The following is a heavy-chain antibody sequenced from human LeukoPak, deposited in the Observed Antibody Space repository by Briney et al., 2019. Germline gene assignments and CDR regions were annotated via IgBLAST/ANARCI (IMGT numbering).Heavy chain of an antibody. Sequence: GGSLRLSCVASGLTVSRHGMHWVRQAPGKGLEWVAGLWSDGINKNCAGSVKGRFTISRDESKNTLHLQMNSLRVEDTAVYYCGRDINSWSLSFDSWGQGTLVTVSS. CDR2: LWSDGINK. CDR1: GLTVSRHG. J-gene: IGHJ4*02. V-gene: IGHV3-33*01. CDR3: GRDINSWSLSFDS. D-gene: IGHD4-23*01.